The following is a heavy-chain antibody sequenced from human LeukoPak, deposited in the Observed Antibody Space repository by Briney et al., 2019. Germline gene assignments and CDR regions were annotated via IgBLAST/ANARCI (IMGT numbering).Heavy chain of an antibody. V-gene: IGHV3-66*01. CDR2: IYTGDNT. CDR3: ASSTSTPGGFDF. D-gene: IGHD2-2*01. CDR1: RISDY. J-gene: IGHJ4*02. Sequence: GGSLRLSCAASRISDYMIWVRQAPGTGLEWVSVIYTGDNTYYANSVKGRFTISRDNSQRMLYLQMNSLRAEDTSAYYCASSTSTPGGFDFWGQGTLVTVSS.